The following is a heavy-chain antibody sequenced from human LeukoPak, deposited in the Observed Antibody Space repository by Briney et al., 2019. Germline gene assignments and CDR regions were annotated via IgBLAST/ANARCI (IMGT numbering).Heavy chain of an antibody. CDR1: GFTVSSSF. Sequence: GGSLRLSCAASGFTVSSSFIYWVRRAPGKGLEWVSFIHRDDKTYYADSVKGRFTMSRDSSKNTLYLQMNSLGADDTAVYYCAREVISTPSYFDYWGQGTLVTVSS. CDR3: AREVISTPSYFDY. J-gene: IGHJ4*02. CDR2: IHRDDKT. D-gene: IGHD2-2*01. V-gene: IGHV3-53*01.